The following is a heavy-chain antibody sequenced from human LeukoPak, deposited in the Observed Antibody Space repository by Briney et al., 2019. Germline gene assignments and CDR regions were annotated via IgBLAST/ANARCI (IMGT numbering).Heavy chain of an antibody. D-gene: IGHD5-12*01. CDR1: GFTFSSYA. J-gene: IGHJ4*02. Sequence: GGSLRLSCTASGFTFSSYAMSWVRQAPGKGLEWVSSLSGSGDNTYYAASVKGRFTISRDNSKNTLFLQMTSLRAEDTAVYYCAKGLDIVATIGDYWGQGTLVTVSS. V-gene: IGHV3-23*01. CDR3: AKGLDIVATIGDY. CDR2: LSGSGDNT.